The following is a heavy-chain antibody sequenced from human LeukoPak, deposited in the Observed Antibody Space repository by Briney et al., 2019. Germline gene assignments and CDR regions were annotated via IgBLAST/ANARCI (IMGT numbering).Heavy chain of an antibody. CDR3: ALFGAAGSVDY. J-gene: IGHJ4*02. CDR1: GGSISSSSYY. D-gene: IGHD6-13*01. Sequence: SETLSLTCTVSGGSISSSSYYWGWIRQPPGKGLEWIGSIYYSGSTYHNPSLKSRVTISVDTSKNQFSLKLSSVTAADTAVYYCALFGAAGSVDYWGQGTLVTVSS. CDR2: IYYSGST. V-gene: IGHV4-39*01.